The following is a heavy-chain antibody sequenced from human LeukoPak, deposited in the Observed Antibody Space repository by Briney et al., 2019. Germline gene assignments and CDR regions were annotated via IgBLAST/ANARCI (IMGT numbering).Heavy chain of an antibody. J-gene: IGHJ3*02. CDR2: IYYSGST. CDR1: GGSISNYY. CDR3: ARVNNDAFDI. V-gene: IGHV4-59*01. Sequence: SETLSLTCTVFGGSISNYYWSWIRQPPGKGLEWIGYIYYSGSTSYNPSLKSRVTISVDTSKNQFSLKLSSVTAADTAVYYCARVNNDAFDIWGQGTMVTVSS.